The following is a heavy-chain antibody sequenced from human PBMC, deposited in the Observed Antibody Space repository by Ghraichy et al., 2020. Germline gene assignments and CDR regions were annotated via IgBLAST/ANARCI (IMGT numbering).Heavy chain of an antibody. V-gene: IGHV3-23*01. CDR1: GFAFNNYA. D-gene: IGHD2-15*01. J-gene: IGHJ4*02. CDR2: ISVSCGSA. Sequence: GESLNISCSASGFAFNNYAMGWVRLTPGKGLEWVSGISVSCGSAYYADSVQGRFTISCDNSKNTVDMQMNSLRADDAAIYYCAKGGLRYCSGGTCYPFDSWDQGTLVTVSS. CDR3: AKGGLRYCSGGTCYPFDS.